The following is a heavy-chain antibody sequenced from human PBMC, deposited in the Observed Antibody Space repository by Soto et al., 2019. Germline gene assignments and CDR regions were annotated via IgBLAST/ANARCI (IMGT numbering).Heavy chain of an antibody. CDR3: ARDQNGLGP. J-gene: IGHJ5*02. CDR1: GDSVSSNSAA. CDR2: TYYRSKWYT. V-gene: IGHV6-1*01. D-gene: IGHD1-1*01. Sequence: QVKLQQSGPGLVKPSQTLSLTCVISGDSVSSNSAAWNWIRQSPSRGLEWLGRTYYRSKWYTEYAESVKTRLTINPDPPKNEFSLQLNSVTPEDTAVYFCARDQNGLGPWGQGTLVTVSS.